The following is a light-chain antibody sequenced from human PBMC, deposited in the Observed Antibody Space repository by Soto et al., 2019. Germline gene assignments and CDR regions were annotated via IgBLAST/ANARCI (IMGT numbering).Light chain of an antibody. V-gene: IGKV3-15*01. CDR2: GVS. CDR3: QQYNNWPHT. Sequence: EIVMTQSPATLSVSPGERATLSCRASQSVSSKLAWFQQKPGQAPNLLIYGVSTRATGVPVRFSGSGSGTEFTLTINSLQSEDFVVYYCQQYNNWPHTFGKGTKLEIK. J-gene: IGKJ2*01. CDR1: QSVSSK.